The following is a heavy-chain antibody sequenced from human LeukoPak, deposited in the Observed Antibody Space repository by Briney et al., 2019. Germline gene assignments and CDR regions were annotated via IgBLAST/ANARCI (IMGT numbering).Heavy chain of an antibody. Sequence: PGGSLRLSCAASGFTFSSYAMHWVRQAPGKGLERVAFISYDGSKKYYADSVKGRFTFSRDNSQNTVSLQMNSLRAEDTAVYYCAKGFLYDILTGLDYWGQGTLVTVSS. CDR2: ISYDGSKK. CDR1: GFTFSSYA. D-gene: IGHD3-9*01. V-gene: IGHV3-30*04. CDR3: AKGFLYDILTGLDY. J-gene: IGHJ4*02.